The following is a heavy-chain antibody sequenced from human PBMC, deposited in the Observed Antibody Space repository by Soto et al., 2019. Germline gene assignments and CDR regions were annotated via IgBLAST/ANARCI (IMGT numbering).Heavy chain of an antibody. J-gene: IGHJ5*02. V-gene: IGHV4-38-2*01. CDR2: IYHSGST. D-gene: IGHD2-2*01. CDR1: VYSISSGYY. Sequence: SETLSLTCAVSVYSISSGYYCGWIRQPPGKGLEWIGSIYHSGSTYYNPSLKSRVTISVDTSKNQFSLKLSSVTAADTAVYYCARIVVPAADPWGQGTLVTVSS. CDR3: ARIVVPAADP.